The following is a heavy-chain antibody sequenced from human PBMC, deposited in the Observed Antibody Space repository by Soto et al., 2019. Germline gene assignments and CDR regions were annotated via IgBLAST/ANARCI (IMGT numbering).Heavy chain of an antibody. D-gene: IGHD6-13*01. J-gene: IGHJ1*01. V-gene: IGHV1-18*01. CDR3: ARGGSTWSAEYYQH. CDR2: ISGYNGDT. Sequence: ASVKVSCKASGYTFTNYGISWVRQAPGQGPEWMGWISGYNGDTNYAQKVQGRPTMTTDTSTSTAYMELRSLRSDDTAVYYCARGGSTWSAEYYQHWGQGTLVTVSS. CDR1: GYTFTNYG.